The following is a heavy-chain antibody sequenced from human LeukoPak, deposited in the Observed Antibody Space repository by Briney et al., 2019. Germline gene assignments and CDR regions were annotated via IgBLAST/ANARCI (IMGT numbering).Heavy chain of an antibody. J-gene: IGHJ5*02. CDR2: IYYSGST. D-gene: IGHD3-10*01. V-gene: IGHV4-59*01. CDR1: GGSISSYY. CDR3: ASAPDSYYGSGSYYNAPWFDP. Sequence: KTSETLSLTCTVSGGSISSYYWSWIRQPPGKGLEWIGYIYYSGSTNYNPSLKSRVTISVDTSKNQFSLKLSSVTAADTAVYYCASAPDSYYGSGSYYNAPWFDPWGQGTLVTVSS.